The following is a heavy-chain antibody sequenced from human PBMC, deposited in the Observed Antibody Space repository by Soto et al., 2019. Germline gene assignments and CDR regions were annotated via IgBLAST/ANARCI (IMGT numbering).Heavy chain of an antibody. CDR3: AKDRVGGVPDALDI. CDR2: ISGSGTTT. J-gene: IGHJ3*02. CDR1: GFTSTNYV. D-gene: IGHD2-8*01. Sequence: GGSLRLSCAASGFTSTNYVMNWVRQAPGKGLEWVSSISGSGTTTFYADSVKGRFIISRDNSKNTLYLQMNSLRAEDTALYYCAKDRVGGVPDALDIWGQGTMVTVSS. V-gene: IGHV3-23*01.